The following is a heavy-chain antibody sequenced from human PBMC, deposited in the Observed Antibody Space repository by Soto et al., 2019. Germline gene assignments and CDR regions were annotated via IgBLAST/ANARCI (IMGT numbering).Heavy chain of an antibody. CDR1: GFTFSSYG. V-gene: IGHV3-33*01. Sequence: PGGSLRLSCAASGFTFSSYGMHWVRQAPGKGLEWVAVIWYDGSNKYYADSVKGRFTISRDNSKNTLYLQMNSLRAEDTAVYYCARDLYDFWSGPTIGMDVWGQGTTVTVSS. D-gene: IGHD3-3*01. J-gene: IGHJ6*02. CDR3: ARDLYDFWSGPTIGMDV. CDR2: IWYDGSNK.